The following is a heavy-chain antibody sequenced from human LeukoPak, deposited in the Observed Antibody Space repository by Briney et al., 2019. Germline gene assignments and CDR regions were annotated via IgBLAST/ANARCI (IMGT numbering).Heavy chain of an antibody. D-gene: IGHD3-22*01. V-gene: IGHV4-34*01. Sequence: SETLSLTCAVYGGSFSGYYWNWIRQPPGKGLEWIGEINHSGSTNYNPSLKSRVTISVDTSKNQFSLKLSSVTAADTAVYYCARGVPIYDSSPYYFDYWGQGTLVTVSS. J-gene: IGHJ4*02. CDR1: GGSFSGYY. CDR2: INHSGST. CDR3: ARGVPIYDSSPYYFDY.